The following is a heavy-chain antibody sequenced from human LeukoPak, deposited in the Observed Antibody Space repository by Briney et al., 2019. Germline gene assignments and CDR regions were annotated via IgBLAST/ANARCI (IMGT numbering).Heavy chain of an antibody. J-gene: IGHJ4*02. CDR2: ISADGRNV. Sequence: ETLSLTCTVSGGSISSSSYYWGWIRQPPGKGLEWVSHISADGRNVNYADSVKGRFTISRDTAKNTLLLQMDSLRVEDTAAYYCAASFRISGTTFYYWGQGTMVTVSS. CDR3: AASFRISGTTFYY. V-gene: IGHV3-74*01. CDR1: GGSISSSSYY. D-gene: IGHD1-20*01.